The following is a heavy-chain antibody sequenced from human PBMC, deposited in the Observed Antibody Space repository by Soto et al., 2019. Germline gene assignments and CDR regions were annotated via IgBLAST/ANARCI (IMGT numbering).Heavy chain of an antibody. D-gene: IGHD2-15*01. CDR3: ARSPPGNGYCSGGSCYYFGY. Sequence: ASVKVSCKASGYTFTSYDINWVRQATGQGLEWMGWMNPNSGNTGYAQKFQGRVTMTRNTSISTAYMELSSLRSEDTAVYYCARSPPGNGYCSGGSCYYFGYWGQGTLVTVSS. J-gene: IGHJ4*02. CDR1: GYTFTSYD. V-gene: IGHV1-8*01. CDR2: MNPNSGNT.